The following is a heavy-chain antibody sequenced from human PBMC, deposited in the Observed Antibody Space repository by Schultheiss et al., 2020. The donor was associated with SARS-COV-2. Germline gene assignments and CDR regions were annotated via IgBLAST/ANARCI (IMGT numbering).Heavy chain of an antibody. D-gene: IGHD1-26*01. CDR2: IRSKAYGGTT. V-gene: IGHV3-49*04. CDR1: GFTFGDYA. CDR3: TRELSGSLSYYYYGMDV. Sequence: GGSLRLSCTASGFTFGDYAMSWVRQAPGKGLEWVGFIRSKAYGGTTEYAASVKGRFTISRDDSKSIAYLQMNSLKTEDITVYYCTRELSGSLSYYYYGMDVWGRGTTVTVSS. J-gene: IGHJ6*02.